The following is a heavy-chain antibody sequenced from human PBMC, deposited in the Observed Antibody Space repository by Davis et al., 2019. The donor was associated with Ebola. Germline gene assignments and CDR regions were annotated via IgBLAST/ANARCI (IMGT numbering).Heavy chain of an antibody. CDR1: GFTFSSYW. CDR3: AGGGYTGFRDS. CDR2: ISSDGSST. Sequence: GESLNISCSASGFTFSSYWMHWVRQAPGKGLVWVSRISSDGSSTSYADSVRGRFTISRDKSRNTVYLQMDSLRADDTAFYYCAGGGYTGFRDSWGQGTLVTVSS. V-gene: IGHV3-74*01. J-gene: IGHJ4*02. D-gene: IGHD5-12*01.